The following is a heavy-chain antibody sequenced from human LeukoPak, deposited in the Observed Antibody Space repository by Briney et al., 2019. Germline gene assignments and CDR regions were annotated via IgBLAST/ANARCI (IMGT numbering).Heavy chain of an antibody. D-gene: IGHD3-10*01. J-gene: IGHJ4*02. CDR2: INYSGST. Sequence: PSETLSLTCTVSGGPVSSTTYYWSWIRPPPGKGLGWIASINYSGSTYYNPSLKSRVTISVDTSENQFSLKLSSVTAADTAVYYCARYVVYGSGKYYFDYWGQGTLVTVSS. CDR1: GGPVSSTTYY. V-gene: IGHV4-39*01. CDR3: ARYVVYGSGKYYFDY.